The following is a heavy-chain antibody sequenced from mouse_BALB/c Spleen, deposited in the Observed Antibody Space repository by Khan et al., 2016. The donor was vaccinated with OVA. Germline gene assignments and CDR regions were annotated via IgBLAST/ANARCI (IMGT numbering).Heavy chain of an antibody. V-gene: IGHV1-4*01. J-gene: IGHJ2*01. Sequence: QVQLQQSGAELARPGASVKMSCKASGYTFTNYTMHWVKQRPGQGLEWIGYINPSSGYTNYNQNFNDKATLTTDRSSSTAYMQLSSLTADDSAVYYCRRIPIPPYYFDYWGQGTTLTVSS. CDR1: GYTFTNYT. CDR3: RRIPIPPYYFDY. CDR2: INPSSGYT.